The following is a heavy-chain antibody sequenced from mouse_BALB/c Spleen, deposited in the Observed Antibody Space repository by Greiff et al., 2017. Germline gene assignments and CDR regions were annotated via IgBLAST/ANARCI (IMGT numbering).Heavy chain of an antibody. CDR2: ISSGGSYT. CDR3: ARQRGYDYDLFAY. V-gene: IGHV5-9-3*01. Sequence: EVQLVESGGGLVKPGGSLKLSCAASGFTFSSYAMSWVRQTPEKRLEWVATISSGGSYTYYPDSVKGRFTISRDNAKNTLYLQMSSLRSEDTAMYYCARQRGYDYDLFAYWGQGTLVTVSA. D-gene: IGHD2-4*01. CDR1: GFTFSSYA. J-gene: IGHJ3*01.